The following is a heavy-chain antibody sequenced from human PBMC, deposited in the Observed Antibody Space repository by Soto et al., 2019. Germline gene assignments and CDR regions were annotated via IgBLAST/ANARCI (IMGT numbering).Heavy chain of an antibody. D-gene: IGHD2-15*01. V-gene: IGHV3-21*01. Sequence: GGSLRLSCAASGFTFSSYSMNWVRQAPGKGLEWVSSISSSSSYIYYADSVKGRFTISRDNAKNSLYLQMNSLRAEDTAVYYCARDFTYCSGGSCYSSLPFDYWGQGTLVTVSS. CDR1: GFTFSSYS. CDR3: ARDFTYCSGGSCYSSLPFDY. CDR2: ISSSSSYI. J-gene: IGHJ4*02.